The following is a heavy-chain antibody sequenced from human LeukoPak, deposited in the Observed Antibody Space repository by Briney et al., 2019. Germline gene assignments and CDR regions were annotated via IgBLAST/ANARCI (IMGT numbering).Heavy chain of an antibody. J-gene: IGHJ4*02. CDR1: GYTFTSYD. CDR3: ARVGIAAAGHFDY. Sequence: ASVKVSCKASGYTFTSYDINWVRQASGQGLEWMGWMNPNGGNTGYAQKFQGRVTMTRNTSISTAYMELSSLRSEDTAVYYCARVGIAAAGHFDYWGQGTLVTVSS. CDR2: MNPNGGNT. D-gene: IGHD6-13*01. V-gene: IGHV1-8*01.